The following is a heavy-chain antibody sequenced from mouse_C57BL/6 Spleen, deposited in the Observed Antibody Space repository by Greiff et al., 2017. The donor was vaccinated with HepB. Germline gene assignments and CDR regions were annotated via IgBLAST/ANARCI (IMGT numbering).Heavy chain of an antibody. CDR1: GFTFSDYY. J-gene: IGHJ3*01. D-gene: IGHD1-1*01. CDR3: ARGHYYGSSYVAY. V-gene: IGHV5-12*01. CDR2: ISNGGGST. Sequence: EVQVVESGGGLVQPGGSLKLSCAASGFTFSDYYMYWVRQTPEKRLEWVAYISNGGGSTYYPDTVKGRFTISRDNAKNTLYLQMSRLKSEDTAMYYCARGHYYGSSYVAYWGQGTLVTVSA.